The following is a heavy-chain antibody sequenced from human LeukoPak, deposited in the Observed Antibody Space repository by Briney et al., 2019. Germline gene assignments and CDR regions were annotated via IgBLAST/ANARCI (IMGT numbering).Heavy chain of an antibody. Sequence: GASVKVSCKASGGPFNNYAISWVRQAPGQGLEWMGVIIPISATTKYAQNFQGRVTITADKSTSTAYVELSSLRSEDTAVYYCAREGGPWDTAMVTGNWFDPWGQGTLVTVSS. CDR2: IIPISATT. CDR1: GGPFNNYA. V-gene: IGHV1-69*06. D-gene: IGHD5-18*01. J-gene: IGHJ5*02. CDR3: AREGGPWDTAMVTGNWFDP.